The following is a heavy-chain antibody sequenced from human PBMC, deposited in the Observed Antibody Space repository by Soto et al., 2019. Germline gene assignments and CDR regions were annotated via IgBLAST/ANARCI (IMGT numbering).Heavy chain of an antibody. J-gene: IGHJ3*01. V-gene: IGHV6-1*01. CDR3: ARGNALDV. D-gene: IGHD3-10*01. Sequence: SQTLSLTCVISGDSVSSDITSWNWIRQSPSRGLEWLGRTYHRSKWFHDYAASVKSRITINPDTSKNQSSLELNSMTPEDTAVYYCARGNALDVWGQGTVVTVSS. CDR1: GDSVSSDITS. CDR2: TYHRSKWFH.